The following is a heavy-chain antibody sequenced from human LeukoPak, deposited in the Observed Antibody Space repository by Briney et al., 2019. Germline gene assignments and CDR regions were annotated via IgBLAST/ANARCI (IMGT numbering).Heavy chain of an antibody. J-gene: IGHJ3*02. D-gene: IGHD6-13*01. CDR2: ISSSSYI. CDR3: ARNGWVRLVQQNAFDI. V-gene: IGHV3-21*01. Sequence: GGSLRLSCAASGFTFSSYSMNWVRQAPGKGLEWVSSISSSSYIYYADSVKGRFTISRDNAKNSLYLQMNSLRAEDTAVYYCARNGWVRLVQQNAFDIWGQGTMVTVSS. CDR1: GFTFSSYS.